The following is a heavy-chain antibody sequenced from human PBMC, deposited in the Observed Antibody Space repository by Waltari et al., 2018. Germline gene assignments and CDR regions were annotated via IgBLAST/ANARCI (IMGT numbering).Heavy chain of an antibody. CDR3: VRLEDCTGPGGHCYSGDPFALDV. D-gene: IGHD2-15*01. CDR1: GGSFRGSS. CDR2: INHAGYT. Sequence: QVQLQQWGAGLLQSSETLSLTCAVYGGSFRGSSWGWVRQPPGKGLEWIGEINHAGYTNHNPSVRSRVTMSADTSKSQFSLKLNSVTAADTAVYYCVRLEDCTGPGGHCYSGDPFALDVWGQGTTVTVSS. V-gene: IGHV4-34*02. J-gene: IGHJ6*02.